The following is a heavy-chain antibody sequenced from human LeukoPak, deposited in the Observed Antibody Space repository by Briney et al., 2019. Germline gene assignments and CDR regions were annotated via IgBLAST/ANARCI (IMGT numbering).Heavy chain of an antibody. Sequence: SETLSPTCAVSGGSISSGGYSWSWIRQPPGKGLEWIGYIYHSGSTYYNPSLKSRVTISVDRSKNQFSLKLSSVTAADTAVYYCARNSWFRGYGSGSYYTRGYWFDPWGQGTLVTVSS. D-gene: IGHD3-10*01. V-gene: IGHV4-30-2*01. CDR2: IYHSGST. CDR3: ARNSWFRGYGSGSYYTRGYWFDP. J-gene: IGHJ5*02. CDR1: GGSISSGGYS.